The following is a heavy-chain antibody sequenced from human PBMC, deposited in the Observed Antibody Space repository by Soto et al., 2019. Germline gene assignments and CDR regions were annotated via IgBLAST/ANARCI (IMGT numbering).Heavy chain of an antibody. CDR2: IIPIFGTA. CDR3: ARGYGSGSTLRLYYGIDV. CDR1: GGTFSSYA. D-gene: IGHD3-10*01. V-gene: IGHV1-69*06. J-gene: IGHJ6*02. Sequence: GASVKVSCKASGGTFSSYAISWVRQAPGQGLEWMGGIIPIFGTANYAQKFQGRVTITADKSTSTAYMELSSLRSEDTAVYYCARGYGSGSTLRLYYGIDVSGQGPIVTVSS.